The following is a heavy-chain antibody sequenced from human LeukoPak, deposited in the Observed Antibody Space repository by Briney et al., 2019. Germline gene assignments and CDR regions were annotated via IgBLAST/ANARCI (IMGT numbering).Heavy chain of an antibody. CDR3: ARGRGITIFGGGNWFDP. CDR1: GFTFSSYW. D-gene: IGHD3-3*01. Sequence: GGSLRLSCAASGFTFSSYWMHWVRQAPGKGLVWVSRISSDGSSTSYADSVKGRFTISRDNAKNTLYLQMNSLRAEDTAVYYCARGRGITIFGGGNWFDPWGQGPLVTASS. V-gene: IGHV3-74*01. J-gene: IGHJ5*02. CDR2: ISSDGSST.